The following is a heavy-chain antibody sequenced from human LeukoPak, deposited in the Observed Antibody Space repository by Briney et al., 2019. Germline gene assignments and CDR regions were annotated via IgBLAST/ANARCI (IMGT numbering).Heavy chain of an antibody. D-gene: IGHD5-18*01. Sequence: GGSLRLSCAVSGFTFSNYGMHWVRQAPGRGLDRVAFIRYDGTNKYYADSVKGRVTISRDNSKNTLYLQMNSLRAEDTSVYYCAKGYSYGIDYWGQGTLVTVSS. CDR1: GFTFSNYG. CDR2: IRYDGTNK. J-gene: IGHJ4*02. V-gene: IGHV3-30*02. CDR3: AKGYSYGIDY.